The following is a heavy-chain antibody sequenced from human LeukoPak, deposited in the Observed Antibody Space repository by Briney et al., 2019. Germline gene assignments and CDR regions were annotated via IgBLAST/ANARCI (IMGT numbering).Heavy chain of an antibody. D-gene: IGHD3-3*01. Sequence: GASKILSRAAAGSTFSSYSMNWVRQAARKGLGLVSFISSNGNTIYYADSVKGRFTISRDKSKNTLYLQMNMLRGEDRAVYYCAKSGAYYDFWSGYYFQTMGDYFDYWGQGTRVTVSS. CDR2: ISSNGNTI. CDR3: AKSGAYYDFWSGYYFQTMGDYFDY. J-gene: IGHJ4*02. V-gene: IGHV3-48*01. CDR1: GSTFSSYS.